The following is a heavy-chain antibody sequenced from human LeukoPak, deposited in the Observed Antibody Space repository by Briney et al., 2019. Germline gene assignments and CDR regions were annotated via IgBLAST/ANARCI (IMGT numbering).Heavy chain of an antibody. CDR1: GFTFSSYG. V-gene: IGHV3-33*01. J-gene: IGHJ4*02. CDR3: ARAYYGDHFLDY. Sequence: GRSLRLSCAASGFTFSSYGMHWVRQAPGKGLEWVAVIWYDGSNKYYADSVKGRFTISRDNSKNTLYLQMNSLRAEDTAVYYCARAYYGDHFLDYWGQGTLVTVSS. D-gene: IGHD4-17*01. CDR2: IWYDGSNK.